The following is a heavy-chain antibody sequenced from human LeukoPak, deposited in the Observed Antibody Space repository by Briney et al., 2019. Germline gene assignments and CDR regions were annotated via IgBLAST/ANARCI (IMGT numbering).Heavy chain of an antibody. CDR1: GFIFSSYW. CDR3: ARDLFSQGNTADNWSDP. V-gene: IGHV3-7*01. J-gene: IGHJ5*02. CDR2: INQDGSGK. Sequence: PGGSLRLSCGASGFIFSSYWMSWVRQAPGKGLEWVANINQDGSGKYYVDSVKGRFTISRDNAKNSLYLQMNSLRAEDTALYYCARDLFSQGNTADNWSDPGAREPWSPSPQ. D-gene: IGHD1/OR15-1a*01.